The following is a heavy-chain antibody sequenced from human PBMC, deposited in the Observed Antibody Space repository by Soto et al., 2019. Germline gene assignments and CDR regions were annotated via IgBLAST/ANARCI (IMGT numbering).Heavy chain of an antibody. CDR2: ITADGGT. CDR3: APHVSCSGGSCKYDAFAI. D-gene: IGHD2-15*01. CDR1: GFTVSSHA. V-gene: IGHV3-23*01. J-gene: IGHJ3*02. Sequence: EVQVLESGGGLVQPGGSLRLSCEGSGFTVSSHAMTWIRQAPGKGPEWVSTITADGGTYYADSVKGRFAMSRDTSESTRYLQMNSLGAEDTAAYYCAPHVSCSGGSCKYDAFAIRGQGTMVTVSS.